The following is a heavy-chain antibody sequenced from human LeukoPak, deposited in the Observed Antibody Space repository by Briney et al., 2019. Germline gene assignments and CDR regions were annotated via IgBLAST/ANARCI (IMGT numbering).Heavy chain of an antibody. V-gene: IGHV3-30*02. CDR3: AKDDYFGSGSYPFDY. Sequence: GGSLRLSCAASGFTFSSYGMHWVRQAPGKGLEWVAFIRSDGSYNYYADSVKGRFTISRDNSKNTLYLQMNSLRADDTALYYCAKDDYFGSGSYPFDYWGQGTLVTVSS. J-gene: IGHJ4*02. CDR1: GFTFSSYG. CDR2: IRSDGSYN. D-gene: IGHD3-10*01.